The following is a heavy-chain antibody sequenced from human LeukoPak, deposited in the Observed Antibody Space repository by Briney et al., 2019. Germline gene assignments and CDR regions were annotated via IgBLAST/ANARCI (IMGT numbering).Heavy chain of an antibody. Sequence: SETLSLTCTVSGGSISSGSYYWSWIRQPAGKGLEWIGRIYTSGSTNYNPSLKSRVTISVDTSKNQFSLKLSSVTAADTAVYYCARGSHMTTVTPWGWRRPKIEDYMDVWGKGTTVTVSS. D-gene: IGHD4-17*01. V-gene: IGHV4-61*02. CDR1: GGSISSGSYY. CDR3: ARGSHMTTVTPWGWRRPKIEDYMDV. CDR2: IYTSGST. J-gene: IGHJ6*03.